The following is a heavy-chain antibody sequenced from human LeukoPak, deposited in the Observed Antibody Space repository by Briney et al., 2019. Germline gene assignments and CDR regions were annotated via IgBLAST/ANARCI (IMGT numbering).Heavy chain of an antibody. CDR3: ARTDPYYDILTGYSPGRYYFDY. D-gene: IGHD3-9*01. J-gene: IGHJ4*02. Sequence: PSETLSLTCTVSGGSISSGGYYWSWIRQHPGKGLEWIGYIYYSGSTYYNPSLKGRVTISVDTSKNQFSLKLSSVTAADTAVYYCARTDPYYDILTGYSPGRYYFDYWGRGTLVTVSS. CDR1: GGSISSGGYY. CDR2: IYYSGST. V-gene: IGHV4-31*03.